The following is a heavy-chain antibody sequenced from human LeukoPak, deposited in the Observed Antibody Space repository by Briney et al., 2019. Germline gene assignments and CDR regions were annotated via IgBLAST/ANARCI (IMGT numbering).Heavy chain of an antibody. CDR2: IYVTGST. CDR3: ARHIGGGIEDMDV. V-gene: IGHV4-59*08. Sequence: SETLSLTCTVSGGSIGTYYWSWIRQSPGKGLEWTGYIYVTGSTRYNPYLQSRVTISVDTSRNQFFLKMSSVTAADTAVYYCARHIGGGIEDMDVWGKGTKVTVS. D-gene: IGHD3-16*02. J-gene: IGHJ6*03. CDR1: GGSIGTYY.